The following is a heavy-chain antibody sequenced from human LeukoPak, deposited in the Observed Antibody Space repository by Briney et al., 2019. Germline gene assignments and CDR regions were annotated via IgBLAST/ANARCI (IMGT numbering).Heavy chain of an antibody. D-gene: IGHD3-10*01. CDR1: GFTFSSYG. CDR2: IIGSGDRT. V-gene: IGHV3-23*01. J-gene: IGHJ4*02. Sequence: GGSLRLSCAASGFTFSSYGMNWVRQAPGKGPEWVSGIIGSGDRTYYADSVKGRFTISRDNSKNTLSLQMNSLRAEDTAVYYCASPYYYASGSFDVWGQGTLVTVSS. CDR3: ASPYYYASGSFDV.